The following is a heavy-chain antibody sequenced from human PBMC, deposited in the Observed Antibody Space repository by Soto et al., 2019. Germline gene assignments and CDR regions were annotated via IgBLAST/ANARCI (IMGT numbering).Heavy chain of an antibody. CDR2: INPGGIT. CDR3: ARGVEGITGTTLYYFDY. CDR1: GGSISSYY. J-gene: IGHJ4*02. D-gene: IGHD1-7*01. V-gene: IGHV4-34*01. Sequence: SETLSLTCTVSGGSISSYYWTWIRQPPGKGLEWIGEINPGGITNYNPSLKSRVTISVDTSKNQFSLKLSSVTAADTAVYYCARGVEGITGTTLYYFDYWGQGTLVTVSS.